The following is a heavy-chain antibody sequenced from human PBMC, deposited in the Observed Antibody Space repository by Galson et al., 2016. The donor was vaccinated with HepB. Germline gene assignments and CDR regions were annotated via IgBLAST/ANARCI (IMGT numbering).Heavy chain of an antibody. V-gene: IGHV3-48*01. CDR1: GFTFSIYG. CDR3: AKEIDNSGIGRFHS. Sequence: SLRLSCAASGFTFSIYGMHWVRQAPGKGLEWLSYIGPNTYYADAGKGRFTVSRDNSKNSLSLQMNSLRVEDTAIYYCAKEIDNSGIGRFHSWGQGTLVTVSS. D-gene: IGHD3-10*01. CDR2: IGPNT. J-gene: IGHJ4*02.